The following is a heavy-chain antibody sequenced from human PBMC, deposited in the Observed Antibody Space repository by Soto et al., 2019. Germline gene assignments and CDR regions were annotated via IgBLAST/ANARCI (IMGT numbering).Heavy chain of an antibody. CDR2: IWYDGSKQ. CDR1: GFTFTSHA. Sequence: GGSLRLSCAASGFTFTSHAMHWVRQAPGRGLEWAAVIWYDGSKQYYADSVRGRFTISRDTSKNTLYLQMNSLRAEDTAVYYCARDPGYSNYDFDYWGQGTLVTVSS. CDR3: ARDPGYSNYDFDY. J-gene: IGHJ4*02. D-gene: IGHD4-4*01. V-gene: IGHV3-33*01.